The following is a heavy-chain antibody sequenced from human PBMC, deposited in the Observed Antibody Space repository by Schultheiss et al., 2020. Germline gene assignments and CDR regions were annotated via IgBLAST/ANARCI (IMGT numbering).Heavy chain of an antibody. CDR3: ARTTGTTADYYFYTMDV. CDR2: VYYSGTT. D-gene: IGHD1-7*01. J-gene: IGHJ6*02. CDR1: GDSISSTTYY. Sequence: SETLSLTCSVSGDSISSTTYYWGWIRQPPGKGLEWIGSVYYSGTTHYNPSLKSRVTISVDKSKNQFFLELTSVIAADTAVYYCARTTGTTADYYFYTMDVWGQGTTVTVSS. V-gene: IGHV4-39*01.